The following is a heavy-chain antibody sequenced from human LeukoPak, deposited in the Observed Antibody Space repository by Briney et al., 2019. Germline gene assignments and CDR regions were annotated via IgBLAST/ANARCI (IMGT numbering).Heavy chain of an antibody. CDR3: ARDREGGSESEGMDV. D-gene: IGHD1-14*01. V-gene: IGHV4-59*01. CDR1: GGSISSYY. CDR2: IYYSGST. J-gene: IGHJ6*02. Sequence: SETLSLTCTVSGGSISSYYWSWIRQPPGKGLEWIGYIYYSGSTNYNPSLKSRVTISVDASKNQFSLKLSSVTAADTAVYYCARDREGGSESEGMDVWGQGTTVTVSS.